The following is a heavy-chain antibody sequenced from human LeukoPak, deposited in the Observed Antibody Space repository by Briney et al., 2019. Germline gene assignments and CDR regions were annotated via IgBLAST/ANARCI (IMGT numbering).Heavy chain of an antibody. Sequence: SVKVSCKASGGTFSSYAISWVRQAPGQGLEWMGGIIPIFGTANYAQKFQGRVTITADESTSTAYMELSSLRSEDTAVYYCARGESSSSGYYYGMDVWGQGTTVTVSS. J-gene: IGHJ6*02. CDR3: ARGESSSSGYYYGMDV. CDR1: GGTFSSYA. D-gene: IGHD3-10*01. CDR2: IIPIFGTA. V-gene: IGHV1-69*13.